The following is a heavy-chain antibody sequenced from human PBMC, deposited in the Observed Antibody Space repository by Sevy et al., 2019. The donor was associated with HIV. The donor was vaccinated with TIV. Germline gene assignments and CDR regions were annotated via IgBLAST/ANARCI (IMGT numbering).Heavy chain of an antibody. CDR1: GFTFSSYA. V-gene: IGHV3-23*01. Sequence: GSLRLSCAASGFTFSSYAMSWVRQAPGKGLEWVSAISGSGGSTYYADSVKGRFTISRDNSKNTLYLQMNSLRAEDTAVYYCAKHPPPLTMSPHYFDYWGQGTLVTVSS. J-gene: IGHJ4*02. CDR3: AKHPPPLTMSPHYFDY. D-gene: IGHD3-22*01. CDR2: ISGSGGST.